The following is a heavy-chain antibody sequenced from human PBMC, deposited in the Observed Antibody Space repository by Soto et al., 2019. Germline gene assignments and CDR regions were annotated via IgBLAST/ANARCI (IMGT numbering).Heavy chain of an antibody. CDR2: IYYSGST. D-gene: IGHD2-2*01. V-gene: IGHV4-31*03. CDR3: AREGCSSTSCYAGWFDP. J-gene: IGHJ5*02. Sequence: QVQLQESGPGLVKPSQTLSLTCTVSGGSISSGGYYWSWIRQHPGKGLEWIGYIYYSGSTYYNPSLKSRVTISVDTSKNQFSLKLSSVTAADTAVYYCAREGCSSTSCYAGWFDPWGQGTLVTVSS. CDR1: GGSISSGGYY.